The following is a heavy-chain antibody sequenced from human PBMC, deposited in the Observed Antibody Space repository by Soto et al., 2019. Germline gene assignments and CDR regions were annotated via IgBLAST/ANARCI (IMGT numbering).Heavy chain of an antibody. CDR2: YHPETDKT. J-gene: IGHJ4*02. Sequence: GASVKVSCTVSGNPLSEPSIHCVRRAPGKGLEWMGGYHPETDKTIYAQKFQGRVTMTEDTATDTAYMELTSLRSEDTALYYCATTPYSSAYQFDFWGQGTLVTVSS. CDR1: GNPLSEPS. D-gene: IGHD3-22*01. V-gene: IGHV1-24*01. CDR3: ATTPYSSAYQFDF.